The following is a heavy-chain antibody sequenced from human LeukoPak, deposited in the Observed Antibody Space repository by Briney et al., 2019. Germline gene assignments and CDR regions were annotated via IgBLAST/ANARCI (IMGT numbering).Heavy chain of an antibody. V-gene: IGHV4-4*07. J-gene: IGHJ6*02. Sequence: SETLSLTCTVSGGSISSYYWNWIRQPAGKGLEWIGRIYTSGTSNYNPSLKSRVTMSVDTSKNQFSLNLSSVTAADTAVYYCARALSTAAAGALALDVWGQGTTVTVPS. CDR1: GGSISSYY. CDR2: IYTSGTS. CDR3: ARALSTAAAGALALDV. D-gene: IGHD6-13*01.